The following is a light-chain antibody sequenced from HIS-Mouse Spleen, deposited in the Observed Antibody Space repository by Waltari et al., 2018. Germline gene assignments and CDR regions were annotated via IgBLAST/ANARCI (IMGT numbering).Light chain of an antibody. Sequence: EFLLKQSQPTRLFPPGKEPPLSCRASQSVSSYLAWYQQKPGQAPRLLIYDASNRATGIPARFSGSGSGTDFTLTISSLEPEDFAVYYCQQRSNWLTFGGGTKVEIK. CDR1: QSVSSY. V-gene: IGKV3-11*01. CDR2: DAS. J-gene: IGKJ4*01. CDR3: QQRSNWLT.